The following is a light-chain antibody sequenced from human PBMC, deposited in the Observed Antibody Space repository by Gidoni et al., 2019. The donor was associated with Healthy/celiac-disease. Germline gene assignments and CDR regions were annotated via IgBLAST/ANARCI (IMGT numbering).Light chain of an antibody. J-gene: IGLJ3*02. CDR2: DNN. CDR3: GTWDSSLSAGGV. Sequence: QSVLTQPPSVSAAPGHKVTISCSGSSSNLGNNYVSWYQQLPGTAPKLLIYDNNKRPSGIPDRFSGSKSGTSATLGITGLQTGDEADYYCGTWDSSLSAGGVFGGGTKLTVL. V-gene: IGLV1-51*01. CDR1: SSNLGNNY.